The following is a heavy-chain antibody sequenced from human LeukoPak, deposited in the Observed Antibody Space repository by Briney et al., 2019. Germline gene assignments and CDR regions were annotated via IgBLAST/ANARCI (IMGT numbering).Heavy chain of an antibody. V-gene: IGHV3-23*01. CDR2: ISGSGGST. J-gene: IGHJ6*02. CDR3: AKVHRDYGDYYGMDA. CDR1: GGSISSYY. Sequence: PSETLSLTCTVSGGSISSYYWSWVRQAPGKGLEWVSAISGSGGSTYHADSVKGRFTVSRDNAKNSLYLQMNSLRVEDTALYYCAKVHRDYGDYYGMDAWGQGTTVTVSS. D-gene: IGHD4-17*01.